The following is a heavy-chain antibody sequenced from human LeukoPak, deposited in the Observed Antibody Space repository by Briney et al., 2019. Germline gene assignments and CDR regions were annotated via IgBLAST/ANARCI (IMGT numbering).Heavy chain of an antibody. CDR2: IKQDGSEN. Sequence: GGPLRLSCAVSGFTFSSDWMSWVRQAPGKGLERVASIKQDGSENYYEDSVKSRFTISRDNAKNSLYLQMSSLRADDTAVYYCSRRIYYYDISGYYPALGAFDIWGQGTMVTVSS. J-gene: IGHJ3*02. D-gene: IGHD3-22*01. CDR1: GFTFSSDW. CDR3: SRRIYYYDISGYYPALGAFDI. V-gene: IGHV3-7*01.